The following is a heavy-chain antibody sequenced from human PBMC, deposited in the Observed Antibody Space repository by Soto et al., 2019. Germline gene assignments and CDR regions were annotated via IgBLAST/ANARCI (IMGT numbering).Heavy chain of an antibody. V-gene: IGHV3-33*01. CDR3: ARGGASWWEPPTHDY. J-gene: IGHJ4*02. Sequence: QVQLVESGGGVVQPGRSLRLSCAASGFTFSSYGMHWVRQAPGKGLEWVAVIWYDGSNKYYADSVKGRFTISRDNSKNTLYLQMNSLRADDTAVYYCARGGASWWEPPTHDYWGQGTLVTVSS. CDR1: GFTFSSYG. D-gene: IGHD1-26*01. CDR2: IWYDGSNK.